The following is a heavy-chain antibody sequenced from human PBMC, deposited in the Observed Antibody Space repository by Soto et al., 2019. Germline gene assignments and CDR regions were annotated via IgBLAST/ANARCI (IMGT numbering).Heavy chain of an antibody. Sequence: GGSLRLSCVASGFTFSSYGMHWVRQAPGKGLEWVAVISYDGSNKYYADSVKGRFTISRDNSKNTLYLQMNSLRAEDTAVYYCAKARAISAYYYDSKPEDYFDYWGQGTLVTVSS. D-gene: IGHD3-22*01. V-gene: IGHV3-30*18. CDR1: GFTFSSYG. J-gene: IGHJ4*02. CDR2: ISYDGSNK. CDR3: AKARAISAYYYDSKPEDYFDY.